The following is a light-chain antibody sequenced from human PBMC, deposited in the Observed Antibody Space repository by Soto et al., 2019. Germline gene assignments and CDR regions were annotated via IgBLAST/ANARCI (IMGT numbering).Light chain of an antibody. CDR1: SSDVGGYKY. J-gene: IGLJ1*01. CDR3: SSYAGSNNLYV. Sequence: QSVLTQPPSASGSPGQSVTISCTGTSSDVGGYKYVSWYQQHPGKAPKLMIYEVTKRPSGVPDRFSGSKSGNAASLTVSGLQAEDEADYYCSSYAGSNNLYVFGTGNKVTVL. V-gene: IGLV2-8*01. CDR2: EVT.